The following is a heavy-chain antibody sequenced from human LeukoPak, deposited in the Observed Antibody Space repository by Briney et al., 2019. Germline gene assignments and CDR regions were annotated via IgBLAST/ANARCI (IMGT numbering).Heavy chain of an antibody. CDR1: GGPISSGDYY. CDR2: IYYSGST. Sequence: PSQTLSLTCTVSGGPISSGDYYWSWIRQPPGKGLAWIGYIYYSGSTYYNQSLKSRVTISVDTSKNQFSLKLSSVTAADTAVYYCAREDYGVLFDYWGQGTLVTVSS. CDR3: AREDYGVLFDY. D-gene: IGHD4-17*01. J-gene: IGHJ4*02. V-gene: IGHV4-30-4*01.